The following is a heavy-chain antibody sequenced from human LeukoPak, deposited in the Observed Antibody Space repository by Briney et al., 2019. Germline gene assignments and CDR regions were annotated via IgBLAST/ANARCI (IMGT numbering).Heavy chain of an antibody. CDR3: ARGGYSGTEKPNDY. CDR1: GYTFSAYY. Sequence: GASVKVSCKASGYTFSAYYIHWVRQAPGQGLEWMGWINPNSGDTNYAQKFQGRVTMTRDTSISTVYMELSRLTSDDTAVYYCARGGYSGTEKPNDYWGQGTLVTVSS. J-gene: IGHJ4*02. D-gene: IGHD5-12*01. V-gene: IGHV1-2*02. CDR2: INPNSGDT.